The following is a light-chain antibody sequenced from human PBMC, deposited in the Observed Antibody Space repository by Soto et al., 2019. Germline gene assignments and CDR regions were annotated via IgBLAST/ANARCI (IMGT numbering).Light chain of an antibody. CDR3: QQYNDRPPLT. CDR2: DTS. CDR1: QSVNNN. V-gene: IGKV3-15*01. Sequence: VMTQPPALLSLSPGERVTLSCRASQSVNNNLAWYQQQLGQAPRLLIYDTSSRATGVPARFSGSGSGTEFTLTISSLKAEDFAVYYCQQYNDRPPLTFGGGTKVDIK. J-gene: IGKJ4*01.